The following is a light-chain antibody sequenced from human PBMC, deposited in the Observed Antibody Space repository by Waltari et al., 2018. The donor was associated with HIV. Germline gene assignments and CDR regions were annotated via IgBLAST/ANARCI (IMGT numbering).Light chain of an antibody. Sequence: QSVLTQPPSASGAPGQRVTIPCSGSSSNIGSNTVSWYQQVPGTAPKFLIYSTYQRPAGVPDRFSGSKSGTSASLAISGLQSEDEADYYCAAWDGNGHWVFGGGTKLTVL. V-gene: IGLV1-44*01. CDR3: AAWDGNGHWV. CDR1: SSNIGSNT. CDR2: STY. J-gene: IGLJ3*02.